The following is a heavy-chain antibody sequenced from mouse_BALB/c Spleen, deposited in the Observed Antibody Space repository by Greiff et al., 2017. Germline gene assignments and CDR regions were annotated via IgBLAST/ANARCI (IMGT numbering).Heavy chain of an antibody. V-gene: IGHV5-12-1*01. J-gene: IGHJ4*01. Sequence: VKLVESGGGLVKPGGSLKLSCAASGFAFSSYDMSWVRQTPEKRLEWVAYISSGGGSTYYPDTVKGRFTISRDNAKNTLYLQMSSLKSEDTAMYYCARQATGYAMDYWGQGTSVTVSS. CDR2: ISSGGGST. D-gene: IGHD1-2*01. CDR3: ARQATGYAMDY. CDR1: GFAFSSYD.